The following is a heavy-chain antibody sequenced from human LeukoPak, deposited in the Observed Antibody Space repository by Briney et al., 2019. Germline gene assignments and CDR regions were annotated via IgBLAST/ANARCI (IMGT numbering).Heavy chain of an antibody. Sequence: ASVKVSCKTSGYTFIDYYLHWVRQAPGQGLEWMGWLNPNSGVTNYAQTFQGRVTMTRDTSMRTAYMELSRLRSDDTAVYYCARSRMTTIGWSDPWGQGTLVTVAS. CDR1: GYTFIDYY. J-gene: IGHJ5*02. D-gene: IGHD4-17*01. CDR3: ARSRMTTIGWSDP. CDR2: LNPNSGVT. V-gene: IGHV1-2*02.